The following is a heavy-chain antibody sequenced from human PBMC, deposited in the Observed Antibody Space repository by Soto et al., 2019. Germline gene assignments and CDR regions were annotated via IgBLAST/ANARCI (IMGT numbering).Heavy chain of an antibody. Sequence: QVQLQESGPGLVKPSETLSLTCNVSGDPITSYXXXXXRXPXGKGLEWIGHVFPGGPTSHNSSLKSRVSMSIDTSKNQFSLTLTSVTAADTAVYYCARTLSGFTYGSRQFYFDYWGQGTLVTVSS. CDR3: ARTLSGFTYGSRQFYFDY. V-gene: IGHV4-4*07. D-gene: IGHD3-10*01. J-gene: IGHJ4*02. CDR2: VFPGGPT. CDR1: GDPITSYX.